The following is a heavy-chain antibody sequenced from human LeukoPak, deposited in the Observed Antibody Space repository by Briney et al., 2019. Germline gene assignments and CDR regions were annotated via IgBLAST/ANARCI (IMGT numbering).Heavy chain of an antibody. CDR1: GFTFSSYW. CDR3: ARGRGGDFDY. Sequence: GGSLRHSCAASGFTFSSYWMHWVRQAPGKGLVWVSRIKSDVTYADSVRGRFTISRDNAKNTLYLQMNSLRAEDTAVYYCARGRGGDFDYWGQGTLVTVSS. V-gene: IGHV3-74*01. J-gene: IGHJ4*02. CDR2: IKSDV.